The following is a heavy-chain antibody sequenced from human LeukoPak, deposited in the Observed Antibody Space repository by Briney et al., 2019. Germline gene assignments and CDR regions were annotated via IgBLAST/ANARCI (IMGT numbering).Heavy chain of an antibody. J-gene: IGHJ4*02. D-gene: IGHD4-11*01. V-gene: IGHV1-69*02. CDR3: ARASDLMTTWDYFDS. Sequence: SVKVSCKASGGTFRSGSINWVRQAPGQGLEWMGRIVPMPDITTYSQTFQGRVTITADKSTSTAYMELSSLTSEDTAVYYCARASDLMTTWDYFDSWGQGSLVIVSS. CDR1: GGTFRSGS. CDR2: IVPMPDIT.